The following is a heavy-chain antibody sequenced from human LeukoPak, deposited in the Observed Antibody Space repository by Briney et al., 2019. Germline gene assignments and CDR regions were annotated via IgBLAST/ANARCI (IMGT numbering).Heavy chain of an antibody. J-gene: IGHJ4*02. CDR2: TSYDGSNK. Sequence: GGSLRLSCAASGFTFSTYSIHWVRQAPGKGLEWVAVTSYDGSNKYYADSVKGRFTISRDASKNTLFLQMNSLRAEDAAVYYCAKDWSGSYYFDYWGQGTLVTVSS. CDR1: GFTFSTYS. D-gene: IGHD3-10*01. CDR3: AKDWSGSYYFDY. V-gene: IGHV3-30-3*01.